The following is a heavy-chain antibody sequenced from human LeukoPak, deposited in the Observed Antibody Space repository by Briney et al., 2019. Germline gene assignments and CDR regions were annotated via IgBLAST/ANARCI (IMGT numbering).Heavy chain of an antibody. D-gene: IGHD6-19*01. J-gene: IGHJ1*01. CDR2: VSGSGHTT. Sequence: GGSLRLSRAASGFTFSSYALSWVRQAPGKGMEWVSTVSGSGHTTYYADSVKGRFTISGDNSKSTVYLQMSSLRVEDTAVYTCAKDWSPRWLVLRDDSEYFHHWGQGTLVTVSS. CDR3: AKDWSPRWLVLRDDSEYFHH. CDR1: GFTFSSYA. V-gene: IGHV3-23*01.